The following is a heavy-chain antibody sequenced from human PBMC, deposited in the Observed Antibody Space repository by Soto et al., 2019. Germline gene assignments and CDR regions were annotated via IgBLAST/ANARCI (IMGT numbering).Heavy chain of an antibody. CDR2: INPSGGST. J-gene: IGHJ4*02. V-gene: IGHV1-46*03. CDR3: ARVYCSGGSCYSVDY. CDR1: GYTFTSYY. D-gene: IGHD2-15*01. Sequence: ASVKVSCKASGYTFTSYYMHLVRQAPGQGLEWMGIINPSGGSTSYAQKFQGRVTMTRDTSTSTVYMELSSLRSEDTAVYYCARVYCSGGSCYSVDYWGQGTLVTVSS.